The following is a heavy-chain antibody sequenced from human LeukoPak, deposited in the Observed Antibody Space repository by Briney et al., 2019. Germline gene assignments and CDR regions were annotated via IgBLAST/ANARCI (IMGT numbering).Heavy chain of an antibody. J-gene: IGHJ4*02. CDR1: GGSMNSYY. CDR3: ARHVWLQPFDY. D-gene: IGHD3-9*01. Sequence: PSETLSLTCSVSGGSMNSYYWSWIRQSPGKGLEWIGYIYYSGSTNYNPSLKSRVTISVDTSKNQFSLKVSSVTAADTAVYYCARHVWLQPFDYWGQGTLVTVSS. CDR2: IYYSGST. V-gene: IGHV4-59*08.